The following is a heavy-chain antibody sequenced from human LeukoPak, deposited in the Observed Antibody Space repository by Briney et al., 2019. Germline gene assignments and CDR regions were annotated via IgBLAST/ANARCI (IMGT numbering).Heavy chain of an antibody. J-gene: IGHJ6*02. CDR3: ARDRRIVVVPAARAAYYYYYGMDV. Sequence: EPSEPLSLTCTVSGGPISSGGYYWSWIRQHPGKGLEWIGYIYYSGSTYYNPALKSRVTISVDTSKNQFSLRLSSVTAADTAVYYCARDRRIVVVPAARAAYYYYYGMDVWGQGTTVTVSS. CDR2: IYYSGST. V-gene: IGHV4-31*03. D-gene: IGHD2-2*01. CDR1: GGPISSGGYY.